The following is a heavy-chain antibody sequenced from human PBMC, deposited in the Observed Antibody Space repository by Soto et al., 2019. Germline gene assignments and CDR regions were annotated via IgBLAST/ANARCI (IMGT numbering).Heavy chain of an antibody. CDR1: GYTFTSYG. CDR2: ISAYNRNT. CDR3: ARRYCSGGSCYFYYYYMDV. J-gene: IGHJ6*03. D-gene: IGHD2-15*01. V-gene: IGHV1-18*01. Sequence: QVQLVQSGAEVKKPGASVKVSCKASGYTFTSYGISWVRQAPGQGLEWMGWISAYNRNTNYAQKVQGRVTRTTDASTSTAYMGLRSLRSDDTAVYYCARRYCSGGSCYFYYYYMDVWGKGTTVTVSS.